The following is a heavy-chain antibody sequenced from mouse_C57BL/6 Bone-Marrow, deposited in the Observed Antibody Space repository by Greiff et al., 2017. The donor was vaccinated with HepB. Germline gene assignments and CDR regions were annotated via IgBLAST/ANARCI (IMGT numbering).Heavy chain of an antibody. CDR1: GYTFTSYW. V-gene: IGHV1-69*01. CDR3: ARGGD. Sequence: VQLQQPGAELVMPGASVKLSCKASGYTFTSYWMHWVKQRPGQGLEWSGEIDPSDSYTNYNQKFKGKSTLTVDKYSSTAYMQLSSLTSEDSAVYYCARGGDWGQGTTLTVSS. CDR2: IDPSDSYT. J-gene: IGHJ2*01.